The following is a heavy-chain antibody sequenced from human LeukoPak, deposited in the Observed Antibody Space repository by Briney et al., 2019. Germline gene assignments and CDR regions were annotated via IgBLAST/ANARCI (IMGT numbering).Heavy chain of an antibody. D-gene: IGHD2-15*01. J-gene: IGHJ4*02. V-gene: IGHV1-18*01. CDR3: AREGDCSGGSCYSDY. CDR2: ISVNNGEA. Sequence: ASVKVSCKASGYTFTNYDISWVRQAPGQGLEWMGWISVNNGEAKYPQKVQGRVTMTRNTSISTAYMELSSLRSEDTAVYYCAREGDCSGGSCYSDYWGQGTLVTVSS. CDR1: GYTFTNYD.